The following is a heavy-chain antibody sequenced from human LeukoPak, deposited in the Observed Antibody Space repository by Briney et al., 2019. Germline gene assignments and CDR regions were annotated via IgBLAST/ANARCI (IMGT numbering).Heavy chain of an antibody. CDR1: GFTFSSYA. CDR3: VREAMFDRSLDQ. Sequence: GGSLRLSCAASGFTFSSYAMHWVRQAPGKGLEWVAVISYDGSNKYYADSVKGRFTMSRDNGQEKLFLQLTSLRVEDTAVYFCVREAMFDRSLDQWGQGTLVTVSS. D-gene: IGHD3-22*01. CDR2: ISYDGSNK. J-gene: IGHJ4*02. V-gene: IGHV3-30-3*01.